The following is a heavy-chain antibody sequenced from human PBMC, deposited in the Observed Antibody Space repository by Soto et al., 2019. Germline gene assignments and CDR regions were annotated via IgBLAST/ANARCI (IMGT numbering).Heavy chain of an antibody. D-gene: IGHD1-7*01. V-gene: IGHV3-23*01. J-gene: IGHJ6*03. Sequence: GGSLRLSCAASGFTFSSYAMSWVRQAPGKGLEWVSAISGSGGSTYYADSVKGRFTISRDNSKNTLYLQMNSLRAEDTAVYYCAKLAGTSPRYYYYYMDVWGKGTTVTVS. CDR3: AKLAGTSPRYYYYYMDV. CDR2: ISGSGGST. CDR1: GFTFSSYA.